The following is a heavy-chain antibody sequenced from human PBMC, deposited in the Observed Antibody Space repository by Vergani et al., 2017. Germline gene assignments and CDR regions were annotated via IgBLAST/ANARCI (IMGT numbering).Heavy chain of an antibody. V-gene: IGHV1-2*02. CDR1: GHIFTDQY. J-gene: IGHJ5*02. CDR3: ARGQGVYYDTTGYFNWFDP. CDR2: ISPNSGGT. D-gene: IGHD3-22*01. Sequence: QVQLVQSGAEVKKPGASVKVSCKASGHIFTDQYIHWVRQAPGQGLEDMGWISPNSGGTNYAQKFQGRVTMTRDTSISTDYMELSNLRSDDTAVYYCARGQGVYYDTTGYFNWFDPWVQGTLVTVSS.